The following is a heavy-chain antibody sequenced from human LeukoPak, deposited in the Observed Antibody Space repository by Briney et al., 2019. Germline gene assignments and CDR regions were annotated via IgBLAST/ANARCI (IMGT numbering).Heavy chain of an antibody. V-gene: IGHV4-34*01. CDR1: GGSFSGYY. D-gene: IGHD2-15*01. CDR3: AREDIVKNWFDP. Sequence: ASETLSLTCAVYGGSFSGYYWSWIRQPPGKGLEWIGEINHSGSTNYNPSLKGRVTISVDTSKNQFSLKLSSVTAADTAVYYCAREDIVKNWFDPWGQGTLVTVSS. CDR2: INHSGST. J-gene: IGHJ5*02.